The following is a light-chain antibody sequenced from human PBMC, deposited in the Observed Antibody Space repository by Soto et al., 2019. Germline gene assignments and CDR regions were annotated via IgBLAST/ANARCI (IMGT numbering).Light chain of an antibody. J-gene: IGLJ1*01. CDR1: TGAVTNGHY. CDR3: LLSYNGPYV. Sequence: QPVVTQEPSLTVSPGGTVTPTCGSSTGAVTNGHYPYWFQQKPGQAPRTLIYDTTNRHSWTPARFSGSLLGGKAALTLSGAQPEDEAEYYCLLSYNGPYVFGTGTKVTVL. CDR2: DTT. V-gene: IGLV7-46*01.